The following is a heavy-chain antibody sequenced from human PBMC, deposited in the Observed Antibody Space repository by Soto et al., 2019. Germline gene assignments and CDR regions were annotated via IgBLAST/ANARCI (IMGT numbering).Heavy chain of an antibody. CDR1: GFSFSYYG. V-gene: IGHV3-30*18. Sequence: QVQLVESGGSVVQPGGSRRLSCAASGFSFSYYGLHWVRQAPGKGLEWLALITHDGYNRYYADSVKGRFTISRDNSKNTIWLQMNSLKSEDTAVDYCAKGGSFDIWGQGTPVTVSS. CDR3: AKGGSFDI. D-gene: IGHD6-6*01. CDR2: ITHDGYNR. J-gene: IGHJ4*02.